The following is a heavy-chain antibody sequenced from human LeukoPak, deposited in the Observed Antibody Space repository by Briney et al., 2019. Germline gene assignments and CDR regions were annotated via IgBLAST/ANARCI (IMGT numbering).Heavy chain of an antibody. V-gene: IGHV1-69*01. Sequence: GSSVKVSCKXSGGTFSSYAISWVRQAPGQGLELMGGIIPIFGTANYSQKFLGRVTTLADESTSTAYMELSSLRSEDTAVYYCAREGEYGHGPFDYWGQGTLVTVSS. CDR2: IIPIFGTA. D-gene: IGHD3-16*01. J-gene: IGHJ4*02. CDR1: GGTFSSYA. CDR3: AREGEYGHGPFDY.